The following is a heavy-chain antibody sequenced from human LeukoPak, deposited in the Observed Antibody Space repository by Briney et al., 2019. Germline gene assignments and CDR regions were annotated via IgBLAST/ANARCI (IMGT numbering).Heavy chain of an antibody. D-gene: IGHD4-23*01. J-gene: IGHJ4*02. CDR2: IYYSGST. V-gene: IGHV4-39*07. CDR3: ARVPTPRLPDYGGAIDY. Sequence: SETLSLTCTVSGGSISSSSYYWGWIRQPPGKGLEWIGSIYYSGSTYYNPSLKSRVTISVDTSKNQFSLKLSSVTAADTAVYYCARVPTPRLPDYGGAIDYWGQGSLVTVSS. CDR1: GGSISSSSYY.